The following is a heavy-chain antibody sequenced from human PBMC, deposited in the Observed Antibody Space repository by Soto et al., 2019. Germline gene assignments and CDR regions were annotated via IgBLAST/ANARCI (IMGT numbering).Heavy chain of an antibody. CDR1: GGSFSGYY. J-gene: IGHJ4*02. CDR3: ARGSYCTNGVCYVY. D-gene: IGHD2-8*01. V-gene: IGHV4-59*10. CDR2: IYTSGST. Sequence: QVQLQQWGAGLLKPSETLSLTCAVYGGSFSGYYWSWIRQPAGKGLEWIGRIYTSGSTNYNPSLKSRVTMSVDTSKNQFSLKLSSVTAADTAVYYCARGSYCTNGVCYVYWGQGTLVTVSS.